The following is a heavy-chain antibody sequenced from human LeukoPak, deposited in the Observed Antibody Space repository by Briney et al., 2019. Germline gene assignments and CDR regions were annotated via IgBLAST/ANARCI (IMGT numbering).Heavy chain of an antibody. J-gene: IGHJ4*02. CDR1: GGSISSYY. Sequence: SETLSLTCTVSGGSISSYYWSWIRQSPGKGLEWIGCIYYSGSTNYNPSLKSRVTISVDTSNNQFSLKLTSLTAADTAVYYCARGRTGRTISFDYWGQATLVTVSS. D-gene: IGHD5-24*01. CDR3: ARGRTGRTISFDY. CDR2: IYYSGST. V-gene: IGHV4-59*01.